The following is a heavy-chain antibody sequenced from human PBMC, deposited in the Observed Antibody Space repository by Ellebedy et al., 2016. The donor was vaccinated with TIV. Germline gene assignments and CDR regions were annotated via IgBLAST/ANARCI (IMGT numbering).Heavy chain of an antibody. V-gene: IGHV4-30-2*06. CDR1: GDSITTDGYS. CDR2: IYHTGNT. Sequence: MPSETLSLTCTVSGDSITTDGYSWNWIRQSPGQGLEWLANIYHTGNTLYNPSFQSRVSISVDRPKNQFSLKLTAVTAEDTAVYYCARGLGSGSRYFDLWGQGTLVTVSS. CDR3: ARGLGSGSRYFDL. D-gene: IGHD3-10*01. J-gene: IGHJ4*02.